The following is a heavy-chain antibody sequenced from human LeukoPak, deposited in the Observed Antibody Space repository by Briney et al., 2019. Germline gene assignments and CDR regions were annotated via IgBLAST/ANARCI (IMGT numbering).Heavy chain of an antibody. D-gene: IGHD6-13*01. V-gene: IGHV1-18*01. CDR1: GYTFTSYG. J-gene: IGHJ6*03. CDR2: ISAYNGNT. Sequence: ASVKVSCKASGYTFTSYGISWVRQAPGQGLEWMGWISAYNGNTNYAQKLQGRGTMTTDTSTSTAYMVLRSLRSDDTAVYYCARLYSSSWYNYYYYMDVWGKGTTVTVSS. CDR3: ARLYSSSWYNYYYYMDV.